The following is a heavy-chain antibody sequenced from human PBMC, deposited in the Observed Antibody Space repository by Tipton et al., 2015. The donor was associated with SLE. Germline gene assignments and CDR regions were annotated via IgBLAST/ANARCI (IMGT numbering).Heavy chain of an antibody. CDR1: GYSISSGYY. Sequence: TLSLTCAVSGYSISSGYYWGWIRQPPGKGLEWSGSIYHSGSTYYNPSLKSRVTISVDTSKNQFSLKLSSVTAADTAVYYCARAGGLRYFEQPFDYWGQGTLVTVSS. D-gene: IGHD3-9*01. CDR2: IYHSGST. V-gene: IGHV4-38-2*01. J-gene: IGHJ4*02. CDR3: ARAGGLRYFEQPFDY.